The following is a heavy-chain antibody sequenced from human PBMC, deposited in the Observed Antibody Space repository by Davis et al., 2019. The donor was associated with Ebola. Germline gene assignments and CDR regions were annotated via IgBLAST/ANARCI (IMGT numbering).Heavy chain of an antibody. J-gene: IGHJ4*02. CDR2: INWNSAFI. D-gene: IGHD3-3*01. CDR3: ARDHLTIFGVVGGY. V-gene: IGHV3-9*01. Sequence: PGGSLRLSCTGSGFVFDDHAIHWVRQAPGKGLEWVAGINWNSAFIVYVDSVKGRFTISRDNPKNSLYLQMNSLRAEDTAVYYCARDHLTIFGVVGGYWGQGTLVTVSS. CDR1: GFVFDDHA.